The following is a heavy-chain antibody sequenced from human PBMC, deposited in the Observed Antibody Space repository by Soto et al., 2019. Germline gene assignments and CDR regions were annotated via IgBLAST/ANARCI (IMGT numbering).Heavy chain of an antibody. CDR1: GFTSSTYW. CDR3: ARGGRRSGSYADAFDI. Sequence: GGSLRLSCAASGFTSSTYWMSWVRQAPGKGLEWVANIKQDGSEKYYVDSVKGRFTISRDNAKNSLYLQMNSLRAEDTAVYYCARGGRRSGSYADAFDIWGQGTMVTVSS. J-gene: IGHJ3*02. D-gene: IGHD1-26*01. CDR2: IKQDGSEK. V-gene: IGHV3-7*03.